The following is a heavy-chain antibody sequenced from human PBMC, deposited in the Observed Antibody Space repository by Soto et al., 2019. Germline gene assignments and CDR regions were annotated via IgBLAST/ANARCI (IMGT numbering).Heavy chain of an antibody. V-gene: IGHV5-51*01. CDR3: AVVPAAREEYYYGMDV. CDR2: IYPGDSDT. J-gene: IGHJ6*02. D-gene: IGHD2-2*01. Sequence: LGESLKISCKGSGYSFTSYWIGWVRQMPGKGLEWMGIIYPGDSDTRYSPSFQGQVTISADKSISTAYLQWSSLKASDTAMYYCAVVPAAREEYYYGMDVWGQGTTVTVSS. CDR1: GYSFTSYW.